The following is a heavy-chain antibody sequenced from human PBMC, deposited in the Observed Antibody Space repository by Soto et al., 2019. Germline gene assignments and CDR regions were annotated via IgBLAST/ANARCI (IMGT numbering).Heavy chain of an antibody. V-gene: IGHV1-69*01. CDR3: ARRGVVTADRYRYYFYGMDV. CDR1: GGTFSSYA. D-gene: IGHD2-21*02. J-gene: IGHJ6*02. Sequence: QVQLVQSGAEVKKPGSSVKVSCKASGGTFSSYAISWVRQAPGQGLEWMGGIIPIFGTANYAQKFQGRVTISADESTSTAYMELSSLRSEDTAVYYCARRGVVTADRYRYYFYGMDVWGQGTTVTVSS. CDR2: IIPIFGTA.